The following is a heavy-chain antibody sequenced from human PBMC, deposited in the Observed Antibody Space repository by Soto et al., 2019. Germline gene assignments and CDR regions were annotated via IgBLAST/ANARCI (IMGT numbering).Heavy chain of an antibody. CDR3: AREACGGVCYPDTPFDY. CDR1: GFTFTNYG. D-gene: IGHD2-21*01. V-gene: IGHV1-18*01. CDR2: ISAYNGHT. Sequence: GASVKVSCKASGFTFTNYGITWVRHAPGQGLEWMGWISAYNGHTNYAQKLQDRVTMTTDTSTSTAYMELRSLRSDDTAVYYCAREACGGVCYPDTPFDYWGQGTLVTVSS. J-gene: IGHJ4*02.